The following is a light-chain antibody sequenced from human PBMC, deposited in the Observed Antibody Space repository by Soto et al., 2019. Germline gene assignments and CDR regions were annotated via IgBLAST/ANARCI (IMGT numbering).Light chain of an antibody. CDR1: QRVSSSY. V-gene: IGKV3D-20*02. Sequence: EIVLTQSPGTLSLSPGERATLSCRASQRVSSSYLAWYQQKPGQAPRLLIYGASSRATGIPDRFSGSGSGTDFTLTISSLEPEDFAVYYCQQRSNCPWTFGQGTKVDI. CDR3: QQRSNCPWT. CDR2: GAS. J-gene: IGKJ1*01.